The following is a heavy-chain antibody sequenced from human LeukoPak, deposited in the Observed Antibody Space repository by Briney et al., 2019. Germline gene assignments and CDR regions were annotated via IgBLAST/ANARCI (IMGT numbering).Heavy chain of an antibody. Sequence: PGGSLRLSCETSGFTFRTYGMHWVRQAPGKGLEWVSGISWNSGVIGYADSVKGRFTVSRDNAENSLYLQMNSLRPEYTAFYYCAKGTGKEERLPYDYWGQGTLVTVSS. D-gene: IGHD3-3*01. V-gene: IGHV3-9*01. CDR1: GFTFRTYG. CDR3: AKGTGKEERLPYDY. J-gene: IGHJ4*02. CDR2: ISWNSGVI.